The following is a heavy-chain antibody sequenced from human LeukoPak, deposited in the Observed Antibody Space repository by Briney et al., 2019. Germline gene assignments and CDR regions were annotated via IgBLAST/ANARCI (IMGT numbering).Heavy chain of an antibody. D-gene: IGHD6-13*01. V-gene: IGHV3-30*02. Sequence: GGSLRLSCTPSGFTFSSYGMHWVHPPPPKGPAGVAFIRYDGSNKYYADSVKGRFTISRDNSKNTLYLQMNSLRAEDTAVYYCAKGRYSSSWYWFDPWGQGTLVTVSS. CDR2: IRYDGSNK. J-gene: IGHJ5*02. CDR1: GFTFSSYG. CDR3: AKGRYSSSWYWFDP.